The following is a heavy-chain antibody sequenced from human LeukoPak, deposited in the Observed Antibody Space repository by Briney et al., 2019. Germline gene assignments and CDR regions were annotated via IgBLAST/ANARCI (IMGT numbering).Heavy chain of an antibody. CDR2: IDQDGSAK. CDR3: VRNGGSLDY. CDR1: GITFSGHW. D-gene: IGHD3-10*01. Sequence: GGSLRLSCAASGITFSGHWMSWVRQAPGKGPEWVANIDQDGSAKNYVDSVKGRFSISRDNAKNSLILQMNSLRDEDTAVYYCVRNGGSLDYWGQGTLVTVSS. J-gene: IGHJ4*02. V-gene: IGHV3-7*01.